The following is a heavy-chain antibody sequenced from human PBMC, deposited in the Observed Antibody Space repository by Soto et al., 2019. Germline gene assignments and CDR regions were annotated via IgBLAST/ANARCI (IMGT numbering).Heavy chain of an antibody. J-gene: IGHJ1*01. CDR1: GGSISSSSYY. V-gene: IGHV4-39*01. CDR3: ARPFFLRIAVAPFQH. D-gene: IGHD6-19*01. Sequence: TSETLSLTCTVSGGSISSSSYYWGWVRQPPGKGLEWIGSIYYSGSTYYNPSLKSRVTISVDTSKNQFSLKLSSVTAADTAVYYCARPFFLRIAVAPFQHWGQGTLVTVSS. CDR2: IYYSGST.